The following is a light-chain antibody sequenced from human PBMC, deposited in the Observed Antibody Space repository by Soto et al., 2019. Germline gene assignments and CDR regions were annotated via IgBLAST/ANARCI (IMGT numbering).Light chain of an antibody. J-gene: IGLJ2*01. CDR1: SSNIGAGYE. V-gene: IGLV1-40*01. Sequence: QSVLTQPPSVSGAPGQRVTISCIGGSSNIGAGYEVHWYQQLPGTVPKLLIYRNTYRPSGVPDRFSASKSGTSASLAITGLQGEDDANYYCQSYDTSLSGVFFGAGTKVTVL. CDR3: QSYDTSLSGVF. CDR2: RNT.